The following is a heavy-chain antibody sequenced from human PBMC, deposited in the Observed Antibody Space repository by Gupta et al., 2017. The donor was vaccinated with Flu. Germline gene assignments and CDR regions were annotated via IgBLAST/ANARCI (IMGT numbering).Heavy chain of an antibody. CDR2: ITSTSSTI. CDR1: FSSYS. J-gene: IGHJ3*02. V-gene: IGHV3-48*01. Sequence: FSSYSMNWVGQAAGKGLEWVSYITSTSSTIYYADSVKGRFTISRDNAKSTLYLQMSSLRAEDTAVYYCARWQQSEPIIVDIWGQGTMVTVSS. CDR3: ARWQQSEPIIVDI. D-gene: IGHD6-13*01.